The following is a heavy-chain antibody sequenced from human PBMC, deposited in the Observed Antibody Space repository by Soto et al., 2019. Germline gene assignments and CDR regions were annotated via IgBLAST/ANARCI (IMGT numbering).Heavy chain of an antibody. CDR2: XYXXXXX. CDR3: TGITWFRGMDV. V-gene: IGHV4-31*08. Sequence: PSEARSLTCTVSGGSISSGGYDWSWIRQHPGKGLEXXGXXYXXXXXYXXPSLKSRITINPDTSKNQFSPHLYSVTPEDTAVYYCTGITWFRGMDVWGQGTPVTASS. D-gene: IGHD4-4*01. CDR1: GGSISSGGYD. J-gene: IGHJ6*02.